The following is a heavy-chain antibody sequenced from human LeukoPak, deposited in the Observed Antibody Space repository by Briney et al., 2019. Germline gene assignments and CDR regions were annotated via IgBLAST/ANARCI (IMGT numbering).Heavy chain of an antibody. V-gene: IGHV3-21*01. CDR2: ISGGGSCI. J-gene: IGHJ3*01. CDR3: ARGLGDYDAFDV. D-gene: IGHD4-17*01. Sequence: GGSLRLSCSVSGFTFSSYSMNWVRQAPGKGLQWVSSISGGGSCIFYADSVEGRFSVSRDNAKNSVFLQMNSLRAEDTAVYYCARGLGDYDAFDVWGHGTRVTVAS. CDR1: GFTFSSYS.